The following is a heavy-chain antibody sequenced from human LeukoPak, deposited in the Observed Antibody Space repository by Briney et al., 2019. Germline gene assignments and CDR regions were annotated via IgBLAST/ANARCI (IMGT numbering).Heavy chain of an antibody. CDR3: ASSMYSSSRGYYYYYMDV. D-gene: IGHD6-6*01. CDR1: GGSISSYY. Sequence: SETLSLTCTVSGGSISSYYWSWIRQPAGKGLEWIGRIYTSGSTNYNPSLKSRVTMSVDTSKNQFSLKLSSVTAADTAVYYCASSMYSSSRGYYYYYMDVWGKGTTVTVSS. V-gene: IGHV4-4*07. J-gene: IGHJ6*03. CDR2: IYTSGST.